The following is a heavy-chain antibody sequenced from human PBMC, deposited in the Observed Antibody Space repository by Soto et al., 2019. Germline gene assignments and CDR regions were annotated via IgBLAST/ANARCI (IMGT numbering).Heavy chain of an antibody. J-gene: IGHJ5*02. V-gene: IGHV4-39*01. Sequence: SETLSLTCTVSGGSISSGNYYWSWVRQPPGKGLEWLAYIFYSGSTYYNPSLASRVTVSVDTSKNEFSLKLRSVTAADTAVYYCARQPTTGDTDLWFDPWGQGTLVTSPQ. CDR3: ARQPTTGDTDLWFDP. D-gene: IGHD2-21*01. CDR1: GGSISSGNYY. CDR2: IFYSGST.